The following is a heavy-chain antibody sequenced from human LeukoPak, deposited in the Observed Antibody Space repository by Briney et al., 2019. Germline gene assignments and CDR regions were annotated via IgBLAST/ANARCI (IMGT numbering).Heavy chain of an antibody. CDR3: ARVGEHYDILTGYHLAY. CDR1: GFTFSSYG. V-gene: IGHV3-33*01. D-gene: IGHD3-9*01. CDR2: IWYDGSNK. Sequence: GGSLRLSCAASGFTFSSYGMHWVRQAPGKGLEWVAVIWYDGSNKYYADSVKGRFTISRDNSKNTLYLQMNSLRAEDTAVYYRARVGEHYDILTGYHLAYWGQGTLVTVSS. J-gene: IGHJ4*02.